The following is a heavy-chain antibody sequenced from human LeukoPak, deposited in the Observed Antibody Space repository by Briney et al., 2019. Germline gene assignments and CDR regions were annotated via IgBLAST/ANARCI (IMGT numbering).Heavy chain of an antibody. J-gene: IGHJ4*02. V-gene: IGHV3-43*01. CDR2: ISWDGGST. CDR3: AKSFWWFGEFSPFDY. Sequence: GGSLRLSCAASGFTFDDYTMHWVRQAPGKGLEWASLISWDGGSTYYADSVMGRFTISRDNAKNSLYLQRNSLRAEDTAVYYCAKSFWWFGEFSPFDYWGQGTLVTVSS. D-gene: IGHD3-10*01. CDR1: GFTFDDYT.